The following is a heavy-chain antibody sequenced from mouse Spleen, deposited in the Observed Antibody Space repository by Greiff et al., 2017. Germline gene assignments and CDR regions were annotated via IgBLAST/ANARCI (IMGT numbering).Heavy chain of an antibody. CDR2: IDPETGGT. CDR1: GYTFTDYE. Sequence: QVQLQQSGAELVRPGASVTLSCKASGYTFTDYEMHWVKQTPVHGLEWIGAIDPETGGTAYNQKFKGKAILTADKSSSTAYMELRSLTSEDSAVYYCTRMVTTGYYAMDYWGQGTSVTVSS. D-gene: IGHD2-2*01. V-gene: IGHV1-15*01. J-gene: IGHJ4*01. CDR3: TRMVTTGYYAMDY.